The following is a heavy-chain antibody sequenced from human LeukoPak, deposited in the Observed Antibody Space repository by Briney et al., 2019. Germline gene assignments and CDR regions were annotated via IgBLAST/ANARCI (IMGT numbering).Heavy chain of an antibody. CDR3: ARQIGDD. Sequence: SETLSLTRTLSGRSISTHYWRWTRHPPGKGLEWIGYIYYSGSTNYIPSLKSRVTISVDTSKNQYSLKLSSVTAADTAVYYCARQIGDDWGQGTLVTVSS. D-gene: IGHD3-10*01. CDR1: GRSISTHY. J-gene: IGHJ4*02. CDR2: IYYSGST. V-gene: IGHV4-59*08.